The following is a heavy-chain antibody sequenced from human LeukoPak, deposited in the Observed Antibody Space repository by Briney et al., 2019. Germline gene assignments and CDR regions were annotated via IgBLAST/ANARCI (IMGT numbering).Heavy chain of an antibody. V-gene: IGHV3-74*01. CDR3: AILQQLRD. J-gene: IGHJ4*02. Sequence: GGSLRLSCAASRFTFSTYWMHWVRQAPGKGLVWVSRINGDGSRTSYADSVKGRFTISRDNAKNTLYLQMNSLRAEDTAVYYCAILQQLRDWGQGTLVTVSS. CDR1: RFTFSTYW. D-gene: IGHD6-13*01. CDR2: INGDGSRT.